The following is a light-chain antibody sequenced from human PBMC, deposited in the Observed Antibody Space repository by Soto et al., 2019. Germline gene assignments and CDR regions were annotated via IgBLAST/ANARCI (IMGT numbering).Light chain of an antibody. J-gene: IGKJ4*01. CDR2: GAS. V-gene: IGKV3-20*01. CDR3: HQYGSTPT. CDR1: QSVSSNY. Sequence: EIVLTQSPGTLSLSPGERATLSCRASQSVSSNYLAWYQQKPGQAPRVLIYGASSRATGIPDRFSGSGSGTDFTLTISRLEPEDCAVYYCHQYGSTPTFGGGTKVDIK.